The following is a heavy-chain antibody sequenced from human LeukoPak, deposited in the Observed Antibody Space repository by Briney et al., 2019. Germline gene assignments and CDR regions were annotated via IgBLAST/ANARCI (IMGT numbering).Heavy chain of an antibody. CDR3: ARVGGYYGSGSYRLDY. V-gene: IGHV4-4*07. CDR1: GGSISSYY. Sequence: SETLSLTCTVSGGSISSYYWSWIRQPAGKGLEWIGRIYTSGSTNYNPSLKSRVTMSVDTSKNQFSLKLSSVTAADTAVYYCARVGGYYGSGSYRLDYWGQGTLVTVSS. D-gene: IGHD3-10*01. J-gene: IGHJ4*02. CDR2: IYTSGST.